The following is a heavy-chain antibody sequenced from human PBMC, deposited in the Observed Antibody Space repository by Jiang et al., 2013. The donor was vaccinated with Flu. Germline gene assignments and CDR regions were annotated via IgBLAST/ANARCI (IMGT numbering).Heavy chain of an antibody. D-gene: IGHD3-22*01. CDR2: TYYRSKWYN. Sequence: VSSNSAAWNWIRQSPSRGLGWLGRTYYRSKWYNDYAVSVKSRITINPDTSKNQFSLQLNSVTPEDTAVYYCARDRVSSGKFDYWGQGTLVTVSS. CDR1: VSSNSAA. J-gene: IGHJ4*02. CDR3: ARDRVSSGKFDY. V-gene: IGHV6-1*01.